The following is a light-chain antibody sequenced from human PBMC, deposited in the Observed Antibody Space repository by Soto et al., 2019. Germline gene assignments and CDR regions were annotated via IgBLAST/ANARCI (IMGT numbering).Light chain of an antibody. CDR1: RSLVYSDGNTS. CDR2: EVS. Sequence: VVRTQSPLPLPVTLGRPASISCRSSRSLVYSDGNTSLNWFQQRPGQSPRRLIFEVSNRDSGVPDRFCGSASGTDFTLKICWLEAEDVVVYCSMEGKHWLHTFCHVTKV. CDR3: MEGKHWLHT. J-gene: IGKJ1*01. V-gene: IGKV2-30*01.